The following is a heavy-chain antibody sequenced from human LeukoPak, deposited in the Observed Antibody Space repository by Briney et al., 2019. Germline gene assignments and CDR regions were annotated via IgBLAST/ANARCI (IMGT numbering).Heavy chain of an antibody. CDR2: INHSGST. D-gene: IGHD3-3*01. CDR1: GGSFSGYY. J-gene: IGHJ5*02. V-gene: IGHV4-34*01. Sequence: SSETLSLTCAVYGGSFSGYYWSWIRQPPGKGLEWIGEINHSGSTNYNPSLKSRVTISVDTSKNQFSLKLSSVTAADTAVYYCARNLEWLSGFDPWGQGTLVTVSS. CDR3: ARNLEWLSGFDP.